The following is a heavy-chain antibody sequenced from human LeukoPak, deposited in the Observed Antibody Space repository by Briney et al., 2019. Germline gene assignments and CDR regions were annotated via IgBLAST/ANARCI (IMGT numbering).Heavy chain of an antibody. CDR3: AKDSWKYYYDSSGYYYV. V-gene: IGHV3-30*18. CDR1: GFTFSSYG. D-gene: IGHD3-22*01. J-gene: IGHJ4*02. CDR2: ISYDGSNK. Sequence: GGSLRLSCAASGFTFSSYGMHWVRQAPGKGLEWVAVISYDGSNKYYADSVKGRFTISRDNSKNTLYLQMNSLRAEDTAVYYCAKDSWKYYYDSSGYYYVWGQGTLVTVSS.